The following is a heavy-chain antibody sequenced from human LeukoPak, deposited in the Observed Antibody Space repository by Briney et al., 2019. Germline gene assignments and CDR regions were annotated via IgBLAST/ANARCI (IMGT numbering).Heavy chain of an antibody. Sequence: SETLSLTCIVSGGSISSSSYSWGWIRQPPGKGLEWIGSIYYSGIPYYNPSLKSRVTISVDTSKNQFSLNLSSVTAADTAVYYCAGILVVTATDYFQYWGQGILVTVSS. V-gene: IGHV4-39*01. J-gene: IGHJ4*02. D-gene: IGHD2-21*02. CDR3: AGILVVTATDYFQY. CDR2: IYYSGIP. CDR1: GGSISSSSYS.